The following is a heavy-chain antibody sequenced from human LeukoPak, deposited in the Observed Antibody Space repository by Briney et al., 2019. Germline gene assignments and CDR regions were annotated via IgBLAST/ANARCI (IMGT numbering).Heavy chain of an antibody. CDR1: GYTFTTYP. D-gene: IGHD6-13*01. V-gene: IGHV1-3*01. CDR3: ATVSGYSSSWFDY. CDR2: IIAGNGNT. J-gene: IGHJ4*02. Sequence: ASVKVSCKASGYTFTTYPMHWVRQAPGQRLEWMGWIIAGNGNTKYSQKFQGRVTITRDTSAGTAYMELSSLRSQDTAVYYCATVSGYSSSWFDYWGQGTLVTVSS.